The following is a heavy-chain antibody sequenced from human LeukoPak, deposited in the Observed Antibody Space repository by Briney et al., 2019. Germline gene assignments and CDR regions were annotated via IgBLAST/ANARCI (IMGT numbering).Heavy chain of an antibody. J-gene: IGHJ3*02. Sequence: GSLRLSCAASGFTFSDYYMSWIRQAPGKGLEWVSYISSSGSTIYYADSVKGRFTISRDNAKNSLYLQMNSLRAEDTAVYYCASLAAAGDAFDIWGQGTMVTVSS. CDR3: ASLAAAGDAFDI. D-gene: IGHD6-13*01. V-gene: IGHV3-11*04. CDR1: GFTFSDYY. CDR2: ISSSGSTI.